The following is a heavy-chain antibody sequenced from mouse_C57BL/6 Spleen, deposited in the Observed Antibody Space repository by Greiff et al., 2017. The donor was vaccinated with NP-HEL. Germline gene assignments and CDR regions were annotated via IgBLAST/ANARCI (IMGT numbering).Heavy chain of an antibody. J-gene: IGHJ3*01. V-gene: IGHV1-62-2*01. CDR1: GYTFTEYT. CDR3: ARHEEGGSWFAY. Sequence: VKLVESGAELVKPGASVKLSCKASGYTFTEYTIHWVKQRSGQGLEWIGWFYPGSGSIKYNEKFKDKATLTADKSSSTVYMELSRLTSEDSAVYFCARHEEGGSWFAYWGQGTLVTVSA. CDR2: FYPGSGSI.